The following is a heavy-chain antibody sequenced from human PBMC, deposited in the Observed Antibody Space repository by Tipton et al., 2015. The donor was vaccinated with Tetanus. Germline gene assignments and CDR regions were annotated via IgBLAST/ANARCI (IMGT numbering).Heavy chain of an antibody. CDR1: GGTFTTASGGSFSSSA. CDR2: IIPIYDTT. Sequence: QLVQSGAEVKKPGSSVKVSCRASGGTFTTASGGSFSSSAFSWVRQAPGQGLEWMGGIIPIYDTTSYAQMFQGRVTITADKSTGTAYMELSSLTSEDTAVYYCTSPARYCSGGSCYLALDYWGQGTLVTVSS. D-gene: IGHD2-15*01. CDR3: TSPARYCSGGSCYLALDY. J-gene: IGHJ4*02. V-gene: IGHV1-69*06.